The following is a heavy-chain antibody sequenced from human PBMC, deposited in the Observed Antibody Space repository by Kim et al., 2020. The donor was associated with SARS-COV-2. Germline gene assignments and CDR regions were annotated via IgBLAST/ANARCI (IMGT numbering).Heavy chain of an antibody. V-gene: IGHV4-34*01. CDR2: INHSGST. D-gene: IGHD3-3*01. J-gene: IGHJ5*02. Sequence: SETLSLTCAVYGGSFSGYYWSWIRQPPGKGLEWIGEINHSGSTNYNPSLKSRVTISVDTSKNQFSLKLSSVTAADTAVYYCARGPSWPPFGVVRSWFDPWGQGTLVTVSS. CDR1: GGSFSGYY. CDR3: ARGPSWPPFGVVRSWFDP.